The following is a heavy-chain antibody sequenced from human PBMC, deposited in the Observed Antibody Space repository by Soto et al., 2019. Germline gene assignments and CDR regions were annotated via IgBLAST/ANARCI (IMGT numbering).Heavy chain of an antibody. CDR2: IYYSGST. Sequence: PSETLSLTCPVADGSISSYYWSWIRQPPGKGLEWIGYIYYSGSTNYNPSLKSRVTISVDTSKNQFSLKLSSVTAADTAVYYCARRYGGNFDYWGQGTLVTVSS. V-gene: IGHV4-59*08. CDR3: ARRYGGNFDY. D-gene: IGHD5-12*01. J-gene: IGHJ4*02. CDR1: DGSISSYY.